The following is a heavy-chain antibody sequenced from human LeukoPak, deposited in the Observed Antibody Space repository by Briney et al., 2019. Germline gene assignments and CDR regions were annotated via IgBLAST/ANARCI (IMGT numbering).Heavy chain of an antibody. D-gene: IGHD1-26*01. V-gene: IGHV3-30*18. CDR1: GFTFSSYG. CDR3: AKRIVHVYPRAIDF. Sequence: PGGSLRLSCAASGFTFSSYGMHWVRQAPGKGLEWVGIISYDGNKKYYGDSVRGRFTISRDSSKNTLYLKVNSRRAGDTVFYYCAKRIVHVYPRAIDFGGREPRVTVS. J-gene: IGHJ4*02. CDR2: ISYDGNKK.